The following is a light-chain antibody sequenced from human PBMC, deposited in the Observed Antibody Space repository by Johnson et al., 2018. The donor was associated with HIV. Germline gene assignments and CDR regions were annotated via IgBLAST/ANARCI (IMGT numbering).Light chain of an antibody. J-gene: IGLJ1*01. V-gene: IGLV1-51*02. CDR3: GTWDSSLSAPRYV. Sequence: QSVLTQPPSVSAAPGQRVNISCSGHSSNIENYFVSWYQQLPGAAPRLLIYEDYKRPSGIPDRFSGSKSGASATLGITGLQTGDEADYYCGTWDSSLSAPRYVFGTGTKVTFL. CDR2: EDY. CDR1: SSNIENYF.